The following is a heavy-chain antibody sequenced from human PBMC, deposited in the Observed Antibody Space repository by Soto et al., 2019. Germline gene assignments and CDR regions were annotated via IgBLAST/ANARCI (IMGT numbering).Heavy chain of an antibody. Sequence: GGSLRLSCAASGFTFISYAMHWVRQAPGKGLEWVAVISYDGSNKYYADSVKGRFTISRDNSKNTLYLQMNSLRAEDTAVYYCARDLYSSSWLSDAFDFWGQGTMVTVSS. V-gene: IGHV3-30-3*01. CDR1: GFTFISYA. CDR3: ARDLYSSSWLSDAFDF. J-gene: IGHJ3*01. CDR2: ISYDGSNK. D-gene: IGHD6-13*01.